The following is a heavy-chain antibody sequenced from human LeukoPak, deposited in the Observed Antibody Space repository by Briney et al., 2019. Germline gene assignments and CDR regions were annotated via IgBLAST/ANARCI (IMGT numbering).Heavy chain of an antibody. J-gene: IGHJ4*02. V-gene: IGHV4-59*01. CDR3: ARSKTTVTAPFDY. D-gene: IGHD4-17*01. CDR2: IYYSGST. Sequence: SETLSLTCTVSGGSISSYYWSWIRQPPGKGLEWIGYIYYSGSTNYNPSLKSRVTISVDTSKNQFSLKLSSVTAADTAVYYCARSKTTVTAPFDYWGQGTLVTVSS. CDR1: GGSISSYY.